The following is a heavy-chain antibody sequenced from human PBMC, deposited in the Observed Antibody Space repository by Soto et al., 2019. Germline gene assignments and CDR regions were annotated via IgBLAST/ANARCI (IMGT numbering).Heavy chain of an antibody. CDR2: ILYTGST. Sequence: SETLSLTCSVSGGTINTGDYFWSWIRQPLGKGLEWLGSILYTGSTYYSPSLKRRASMSIDTSKHLFSLMLRSLTAADTAVYFCARVKATLYRHYYFDYWGQGTPVTVSS. CDR1: GGTINTGDYF. J-gene: IGHJ4*02. CDR3: ARVKATLYRHYYFDY. D-gene: IGHD5-12*01. V-gene: IGHV4-30-4*01.